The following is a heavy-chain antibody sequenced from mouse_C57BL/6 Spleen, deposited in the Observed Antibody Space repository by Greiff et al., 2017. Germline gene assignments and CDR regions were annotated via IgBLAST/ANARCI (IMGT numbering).Heavy chain of an antibody. CDR1: GYTFTDYN. V-gene: IGHV1-18*01. CDR2: INPNNGGT. J-gene: IGHJ1*03. D-gene: IGHD1-1*01. Sequence: EVQLQQSGPELVKPGASVKIPCKASGYTFTDYNMDWVKQSHGKSLEWIGDINPNNGGTIYNQKFKGKATLTVDKSSSTAYMELRSLTSEDTAVYYCARKSWAYGSPFDVWGTGTTVTVSS. CDR3: ARKSWAYGSPFDV.